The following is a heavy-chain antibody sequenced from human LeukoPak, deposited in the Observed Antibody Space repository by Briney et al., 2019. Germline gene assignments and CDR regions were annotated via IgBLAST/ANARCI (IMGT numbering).Heavy chain of an antibody. D-gene: IGHD3-16*01. Sequence: GGSLRLSCAASGFTLSSYWMHWVRQAPGKGLVWVSRINSDGSSTGYADSVKGRFTISRDNAKNTLYLQMNSLRAEDTAVYYCVRETLINVDAFDIWGQGTMVTVSS. V-gene: IGHV3-74*01. J-gene: IGHJ3*02. CDR2: INSDGSST. CDR3: VRETLINVDAFDI. CDR1: GFTLSSYW.